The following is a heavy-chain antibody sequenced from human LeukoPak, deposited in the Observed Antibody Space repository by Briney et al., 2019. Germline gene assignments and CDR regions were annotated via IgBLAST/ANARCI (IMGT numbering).Heavy chain of an antibody. V-gene: IGHV3-30*19. CDR2: ISYDGSNK. CDR3: ARSYGGNSYYFDY. D-gene: IGHD4-23*01. J-gene: IGHJ4*02. CDR1: GFTFSNFG. Sequence: QPGGSLRLSCAASGFTFSNFGMHWVRQAPGKGLEWVAVISYDGSNKYYADSVKGRFTISRDNSKNTLYLQMNSLRAEDTAVYYCARSYGGNSYYFDYWGQGTLVTVSS.